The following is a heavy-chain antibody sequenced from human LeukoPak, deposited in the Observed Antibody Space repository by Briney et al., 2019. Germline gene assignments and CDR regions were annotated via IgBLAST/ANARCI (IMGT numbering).Heavy chain of an antibody. CDR3: AKYAYYYDSSGYSAPGDY. Sequence: GGSLRLSCAASGFTFSTYSMNWVRQAPGKGLEWVSSISSSSYIYYADSVMGRFTISRDNAKNTLYLQMNSLRAEDTAVYYCAKYAYYYDSSGYSAPGDYWAREPWSPSPQ. CDR2: ISSSSYI. V-gene: IGHV3-21*01. D-gene: IGHD3-22*01. CDR1: GFTFSTYS. J-gene: IGHJ4*02.